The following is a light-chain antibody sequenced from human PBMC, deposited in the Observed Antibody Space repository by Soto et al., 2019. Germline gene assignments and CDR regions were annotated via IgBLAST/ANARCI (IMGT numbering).Light chain of an antibody. CDR2: GAS. CDR3: QQFGSSPLT. J-gene: IGKJ4*01. V-gene: IGKV3-20*01. CDR1: QSVRSSY. Sequence: EILLTQSPGTLSLSPGERATLSCRASQSVRSSYSAWYQQKPGQAPRLLIYGASSRATGIPDRFSGSESGTDFTLTINRLEPEDFAVYYCQQFGSSPLTFGGGTKVDIK.